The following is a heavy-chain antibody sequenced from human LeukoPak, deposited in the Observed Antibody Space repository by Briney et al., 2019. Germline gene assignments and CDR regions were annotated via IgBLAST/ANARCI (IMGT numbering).Heavy chain of an antibody. D-gene: IGHD3-22*01. CDR3: ARGIVVVQNYYYMDV. J-gene: IGHJ6*03. CDR2: IIPIFGTA. Sequence: GASVKVSCKSSGGTFSSYAITWVRQAPGQGLEWMGGIIPIFGTANYAQKFQDRVTITADESTSTAYMELSSLRSEDTAVYYCARGIVVVQNYYYMDVWGKGTTVTISS. V-gene: IGHV1-69*13. CDR1: GGTFSSYA.